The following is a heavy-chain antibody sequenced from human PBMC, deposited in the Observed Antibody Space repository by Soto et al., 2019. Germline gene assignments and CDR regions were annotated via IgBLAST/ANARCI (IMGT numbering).Heavy chain of an antibody. J-gene: IGHJ5*02. V-gene: IGHV4-39*01. CDR2: IYYSGST. CDR3: ARPGRYYAQTRGWFDP. CDR1: GGSISSSSYY. Sequence: QLQLQESGPGLVKPSETLSLTCTVSGGSISSSSYYWGWIRQPPGKGLEWIGSIYYSGSTYYNPSLKSRVTISVDTSKNQFSLKLSSVTAADTAVYYCARPGRYYAQTRGWFDPWGQGTLVTVSS. D-gene: IGHD3-10*01.